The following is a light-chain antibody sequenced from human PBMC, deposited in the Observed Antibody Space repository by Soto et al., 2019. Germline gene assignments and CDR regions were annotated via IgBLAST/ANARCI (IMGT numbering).Light chain of an antibody. V-gene: IGLV2-14*01. CDR1: SSDVGGYNY. CDR2: DVS. Sequence: QSALTQPASVSGSPGQSITISCTGTSSDVGGYNYVSWYQQHPGKAPKLMIYDVSNRPSGVSNRFSGSKSGNTASLTISGLPAEDEADYYCSSYTSSSTLGGVFGTGTKLTVL. J-gene: IGLJ1*01. CDR3: SSYTSSSTLGGV.